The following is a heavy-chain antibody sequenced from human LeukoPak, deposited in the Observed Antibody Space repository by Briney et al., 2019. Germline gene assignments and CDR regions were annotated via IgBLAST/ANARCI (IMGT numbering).Heavy chain of an antibody. CDR2: IYYSGST. Sequence: SETLSLTCTVSGGSISSSSYYWGWIRQPPGKGLEWIGSIYYSGSTYYNPSLKSRVTISVDTSKNQFSLKLSSVTAADTAVYYYARWVRGGYFFDYWGQGTLVTVSS. V-gene: IGHV4-39*01. D-gene: IGHD3-22*01. CDR3: ARWVRGGYFFDY. CDR1: GGSISSSSYY. J-gene: IGHJ4*02.